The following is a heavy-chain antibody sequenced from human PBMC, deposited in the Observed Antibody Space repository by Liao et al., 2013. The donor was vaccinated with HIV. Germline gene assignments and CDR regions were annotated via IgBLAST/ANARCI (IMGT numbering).Heavy chain of an antibody. D-gene: IGHD6-19*01. J-gene: IGHJ4*02. CDR3: ARGRAAVAGIDY. CDR2: IYASGST. Sequence: QVQLQESGPGLVKPSQTLSLTCTVSGGSISSGSYYWSWVRQPAGKGLEWLGRIYASGSTYSNPSLKSRVTISVDTSKNQFSLKLSSVTAADTAVYYCARGRAAVAGIDYWGQGTLVTVSS. V-gene: IGHV4-61*02. CDR1: GGSISSGSYY.